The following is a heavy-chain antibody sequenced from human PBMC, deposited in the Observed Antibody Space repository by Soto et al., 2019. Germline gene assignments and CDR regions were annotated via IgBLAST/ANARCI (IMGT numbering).Heavy chain of an antibody. Sequence: QVQLVQSGGEVKKPGASVKLSCTASGYTFTSYGISWVRQAPGQGLEWMGWISAYNGKTNCAQNVQGRVTMTTDTSTRTAYMDLRSLRSDDTAVYYCARGGDVNSYHGMDVWGQGNTVTVSS. CDR2: ISAYNGKT. CDR1: GYTFTSYG. D-gene: IGHD5-12*01. J-gene: IGHJ6*02. V-gene: IGHV1-18*01. CDR3: ARGGDVNSYHGMDV.